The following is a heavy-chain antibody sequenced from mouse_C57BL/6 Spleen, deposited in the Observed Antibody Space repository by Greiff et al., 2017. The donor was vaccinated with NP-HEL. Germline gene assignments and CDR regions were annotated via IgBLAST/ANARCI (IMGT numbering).Heavy chain of an antibody. Sequence: QVQLQQSGAELVKPGASVKLSCKASGYTFTEYTIHWVKQRSGQGLEWIGWFYPGSGSIKYNEKFKDKATLTADKSSSTAYMQLSSLTSEDSAVYYCARSYGSSYGFDYWGQGTTLTVSS. CDR2: FYPGSGSI. V-gene: IGHV1-62-2*01. J-gene: IGHJ2*01. D-gene: IGHD1-1*01. CDR3: ARSYGSSYGFDY. CDR1: GYTFTEYT.